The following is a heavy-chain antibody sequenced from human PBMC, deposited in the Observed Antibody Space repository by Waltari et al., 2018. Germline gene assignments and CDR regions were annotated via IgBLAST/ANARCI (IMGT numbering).Heavy chain of an antibody. CDR1: GFTFSSYA. J-gene: IGHJ4*02. D-gene: IGHD1-20*01. CDR3: AKRGGITGLPRYFDY. CDR2: ISGSGGST. Sequence: EVQLLESGGGLVQPGGSLRLSCAASGFTFSSYAMSWVRQAPGKGLEWVSAISGSGGSTYDADSVKGRFTISRDNSKNTLYLQMNSLRAEDTAVYYCAKRGGITGLPRYFDYWGQGTLVTVSS. V-gene: IGHV3-23*01.